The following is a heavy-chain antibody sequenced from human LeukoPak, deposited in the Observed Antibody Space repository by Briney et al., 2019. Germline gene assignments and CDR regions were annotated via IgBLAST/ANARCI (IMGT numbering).Heavy chain of an antibody. CDR1: GFTFSSYA. CDR3: AKGYYDYVWGSYYFDY. D-gene: IGHD3-16*01. V-gene: IGHV3-23*01. Sequence: GGSLRLSCAASGFTFSSYAMSWVRQAPGKGLEWVSAISGSGGSTYYADSVKSRFTISRDNSRDTLYLQMNSLRAEDTAVYYCAKGYYDYVWGSYYFDYWGQGTLVTVSS. J-gene: IGHJ4*02. CDR2: ISGSGGST.